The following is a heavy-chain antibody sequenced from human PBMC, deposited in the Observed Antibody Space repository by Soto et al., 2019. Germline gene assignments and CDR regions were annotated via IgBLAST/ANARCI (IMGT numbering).Heavy chain of an antibody. J-gene: IGHJ5*02. V-gene: IGHV1-18*01. Sequence: ASVKVSCKASGYTFTNYGISWVRRAPGQGLEWMGWITTYNDNTNYAQKFQGRVTMTTDTSTNTAYMELRSLRSDDTAVYYCARALRPYQLFLGADPWGQGTLVTVSS. CDR3: ARALRPYQLFLGADP. CDR1: GYTFTNYG. CDR2: ITTYNDNT. D-gene: IGHD2-2*01.